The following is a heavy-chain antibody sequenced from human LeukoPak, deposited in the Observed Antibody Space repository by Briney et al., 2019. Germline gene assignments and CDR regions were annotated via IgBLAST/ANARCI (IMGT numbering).Heavy chain of an antibody. CDR3: ASLYYYYMDV. J-gene: IGHJ6*03. CDR1: GFTFSSYE. V-gene: IGHV3-48*03. Sequence: QPGGSLRLSCAASGFTFSSYEMNWVRQAPGKGLEWVSYISSSGSTIYYADSVKGRFTISRDNAKNSLYLQMNSLRAEDTAVYYCASLYYYYMDVWGKGTTVTISS. CDR2: ISSSGSTI.